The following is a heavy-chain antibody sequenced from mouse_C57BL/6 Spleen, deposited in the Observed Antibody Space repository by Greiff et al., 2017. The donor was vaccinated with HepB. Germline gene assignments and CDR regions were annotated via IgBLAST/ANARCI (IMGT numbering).Heavy chain of an antibody. D-gene: IGHD2-4*01. Sequence: QVQLKESGPGLVAPSQSLSITCTVSGFSLTSYAISWVRQPPGKGLEWLGVIWTGGGTNYNSALKSRLSISKDNSKSHVFLKMNSLQTDDTARYYWARKDYDYDEGPQYAMDYWGQGTSVTVSS. CDR1: GFSLTSYA. CDR2: IWTGGGT. V-gene: IGHV2-9-1*01. CDR3: ARKDYDYDEGPQYAMDY. J-gene: IGHJ4*01.